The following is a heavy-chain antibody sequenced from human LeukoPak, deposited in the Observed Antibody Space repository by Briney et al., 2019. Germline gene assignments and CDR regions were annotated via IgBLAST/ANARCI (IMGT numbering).Heavy chain of an antibody. CDR3: VKDKTSGWSRGVFDY. D-gene: IGHD6-19*01. Sequence: PGRSLRLSCAASGFTFDDYAMHWVRQAPGKGLEWVSGISWNSGSIGYADSVKGRFTISRDNAKNSLYLQMNSLRPEDTALYFCVKDKTSGWSRGVFDYWGQGALVTVSS. CDR1: GFTFDDYA. V-gene: IGHV3-9*01. CDR2: ISWNSGSI. J-gene: IGHJ4*02.